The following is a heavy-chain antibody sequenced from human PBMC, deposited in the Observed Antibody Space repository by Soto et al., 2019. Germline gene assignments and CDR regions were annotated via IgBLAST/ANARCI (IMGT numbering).Heavy chain of an antibody. CDR2: ISAYNGNT. D-gene: IGHD3-22*01. J-gene: IGHJ4*02. Sequence: QVKLVQSGTEVKKPGASVKVSCKASGYSFATSGISWVRQAPGQGLEWMGWISAYNGNTNYEQKLQDRVTMTTDTSTSTAYLELRSLRSDDTAVYYCVRAGHYYDSSGYADWGQGTLVTVSS. CDR3: VRAGHYYDSSGYAD. V-gene: IGHV1-18*01. CDR1: GYSFATSG.